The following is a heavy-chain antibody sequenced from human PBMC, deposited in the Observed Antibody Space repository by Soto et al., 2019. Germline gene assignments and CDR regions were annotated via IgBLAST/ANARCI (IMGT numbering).Heavy chain of an antibody. D-gene: IGHD2-21*01. Sequence: EVQLVESGGGLVQPGRSLRLSCAASGFTFDDYAMHWVRQAPGKGLEWVSGISWNSGRIGYADSVKGRFTISRDNAKNSLYLQMNSLRAEDTALYYCAKDLLAQYSTPYWGQGTLVTVSS. CDR1: GFTFDDYA. V-gene: IGHV3-9*01. CDR2: ISWNSGRI. J-gene: IGHJ4*02. CDR3: AKDLLAQYSTPY.